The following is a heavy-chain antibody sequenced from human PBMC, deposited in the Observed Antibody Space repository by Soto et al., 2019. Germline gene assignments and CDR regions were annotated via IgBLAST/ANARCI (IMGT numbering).Heavy chain of an antibody. D-gene: IGHD2-2*01. Sequence: ASVKVSCKASGYTFTSYGISWVRQAPGQGLEWMGWISAYNGNTNYAQKLQGRVTMTTDTSTSTAYMELRSLRSDDTAMYYCARGVVVVPAALKESYGMDVWGQGTTVTVSS. CDR3: ARGVVVVPAALKESYGMDV. CDR1: GYTFTSYG. V-gene: IGHV1-18*01. CDR2: ISAYNGNT. J-gene: IGHJ6*02.